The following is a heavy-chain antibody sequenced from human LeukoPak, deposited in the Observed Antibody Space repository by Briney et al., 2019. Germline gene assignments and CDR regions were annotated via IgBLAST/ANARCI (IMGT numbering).Heavy chain of an antibody. CDR2: IKQDGSEK. J-gene: IGHJ4*02. CDR3: ARHNTGYSSSWYRDS. V-gene: IGHV3-7*01. CDR1: GFTFSSYW. Sequence: GGSLRLSCAASGFTFSSYWMTWVRQAPGKGREWVANIKQDGSEKYYVDSVKGRFTISRDNAKNSLYLQMNSLRAEDTAVYYCARHNTGYSSSWYRDSWGQGTLVTVSS. D-gene: IGHD6-13*01.